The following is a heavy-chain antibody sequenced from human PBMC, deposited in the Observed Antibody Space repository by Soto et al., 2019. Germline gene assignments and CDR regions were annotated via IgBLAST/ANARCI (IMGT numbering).Heavy chain of an antibody. Sequence: PGGSLRLSCAASGFSFSVYALHWIRQAPGEGLEWVAVISPNGNNQYYADSVKGRFTISRDTSKSTLSLQMTSLRPEDTAVYYCVSGAAFYYDTSRDWCQGPLVTVSS. J-gene: IGHJ4*02. D-gene: IGHD3-22*01. CDR2: ISPNGNNQ. V-gene: IGHV3-30*04. CDR1: GFSFSVYA. CDR3: VSGAAFYYDTSRD.